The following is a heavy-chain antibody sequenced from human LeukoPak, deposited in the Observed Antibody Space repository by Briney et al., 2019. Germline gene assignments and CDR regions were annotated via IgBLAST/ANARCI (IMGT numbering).Heavy chain of an antibody. CDR3: ARETTLKGYSSGLGFNY. CDR1: GGSISGWY. D-gene: IGHD6-19*01. CDR2: IYDSGTT. V-gene: IGHV4-59*01. J-gene: IGHJ4*02. Sequence: SETLSLTCAVSGGSISGWYWSWIRQPPGKGLEWIGHIYDSGTTNYNPSLKSRVTMSVDSSKNQFSLKLTSVTAAVTAVYYCARETTLKGYSSGLGFNYWGQGTLVTVSS.